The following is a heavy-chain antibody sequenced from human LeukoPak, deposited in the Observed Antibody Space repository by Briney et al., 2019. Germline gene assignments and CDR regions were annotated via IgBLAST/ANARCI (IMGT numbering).Heavy chain of an antibody. D-gene: IGHD4-17*01. CDR2: IWYDGSNK. J-gene: IGHJ4*02. CDR3: AKAVMTTVTFFDY. V-gene: IGHV3-33*06. CDR1: GFTFSSYG. Sequence: GGSLRLSCAASGFTFSSYGMHWVRQAPGKGLEWVAVIWYDGSNKYYADSVKGRVTISRDNSKNTLYLQMNSLRAEDTAVYYCAKAVMTTVTFFDYWGQGTLVTVSS.